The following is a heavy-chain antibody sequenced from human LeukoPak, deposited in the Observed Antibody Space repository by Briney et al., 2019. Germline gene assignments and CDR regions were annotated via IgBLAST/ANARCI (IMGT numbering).Heavy chain of an antibody. V-gene: IGHV4-39*07. CDR1: GGSISSSSYY. J-gene: IGHJ2*01. CDR3: ARGPNIVVVVAADPYWYFDL. D-gene: IGHD2-15*01. CDR2: INHSGST. Sequence: PSETLSLTCTVSGGSISSSSYYWGWIRQAPGKGLEWIGEINHSGSTNYNPSLKSRVTISVDTSKNQFSLKLSSVTAADTAVYYCARGPNIVVVVAADPYWYFDLWGRGTLVTVSS.